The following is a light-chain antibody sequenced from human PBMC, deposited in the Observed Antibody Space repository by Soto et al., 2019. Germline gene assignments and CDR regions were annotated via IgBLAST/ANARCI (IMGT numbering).Light chain of an antibody. V-gene: IGKV3-20*01. J-gene: IGKJ2*01. CDR2: GTS. CDR3: QQYGSSLYT. Sequence: ENVLTQSPGTLSLSPGERATLSCRASQSVDSSYLAWYQQKPGQAPRLLIYGTSSRATGIPDRFSGSGSGTDFTLTINRPEPEDFAVYYCQQYGSSLYTFGQGTKLEIK. CDR1: QSVDSSY.